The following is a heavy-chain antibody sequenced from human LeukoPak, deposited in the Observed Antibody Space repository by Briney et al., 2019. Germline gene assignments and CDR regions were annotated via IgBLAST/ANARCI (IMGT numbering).Heavy chain of an antibody. D-gene: IGHD3-22*01. Sequence: GGSLRLSCAASGFTFSSYAMSWVRQAPGKGLEWVSAISGSGGSTYYADSVKGRFTISRDNSKNTLYLQMNSLRAEDTAVYYCAKGFYYYDSSGYLGYNWFDPWGQGTLVTVSS. CDR3: AKGFYYYDSSGYLGYNWFDP. V-gene: IGHV3-23*01. J-gene: IGHJ5*02. CDR1: GFTFSSYA. CDR2: ISGSGGST.